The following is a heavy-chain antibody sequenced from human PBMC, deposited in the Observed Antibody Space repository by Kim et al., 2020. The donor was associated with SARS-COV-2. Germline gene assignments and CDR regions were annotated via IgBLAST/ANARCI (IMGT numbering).Heavy chain of an antibody. V-gene: IGHV3-21*01. D-gene: IGHD3-3*01. CDR2: ISSSSSYI. J-gene: IGHJ6*02. CDR3: ARDHLTYYDFWSGYLFPNYYYGMDV. CDR1: GFTFSSYS. Sequence: GGSLRLSCAASGFTFSSYSMNWVRQAPGKGLEWVSSISSSSSYIYYADSVKGRFTISRDNAKNSLYLQMNSLRAEDTAVYYCARDHLTYYDFWSGYLFPNYYYGMDVWGQGTTVTVSS.